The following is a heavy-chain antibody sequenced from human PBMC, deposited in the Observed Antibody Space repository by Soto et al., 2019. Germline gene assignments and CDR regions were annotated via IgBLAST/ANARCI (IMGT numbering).Heavy chain of an antibody. J-gene: IGHJ6*02. Sequence: PGGSLRLSCAASGFTVISHHMSWVRQAPGKGLEWVSFIYSGGSTYYADSVKGRFTISRDNSKNTLYLQMNSLRAEDTAVYYCARGGQVRGGMDVWGQGTTVTVSS. D-gene: IGHD2-15*01. V-gene: IGHV3-53*01. CDR1: GFTVISHH. CDR3: ARGGQVRGGMDV. CDR2: IYSGGST.